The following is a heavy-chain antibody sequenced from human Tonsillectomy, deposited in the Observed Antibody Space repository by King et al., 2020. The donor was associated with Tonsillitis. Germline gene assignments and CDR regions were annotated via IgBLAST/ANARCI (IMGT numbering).Heavy chain of an antibody. D-gene: IGHD6-19*01. J-gene: IGHJ4*02. V-gene: IGHV5-51*01. CDR3: SRPVYSSGWYLVY. CDR2: IYPGDSDT. Sequence: VQLVESGAEVKKPGESLKISCKGSAHSFTTYWIAWVRQMPGKGLEWMGIIYPGDSDTRYSPSFQGQVTFSADKSISTAYLQWSTLKASDTAMYYCSRPVYSSGWYLVYWGQGTLVTVSS. CDR1: AHSFTTYW.